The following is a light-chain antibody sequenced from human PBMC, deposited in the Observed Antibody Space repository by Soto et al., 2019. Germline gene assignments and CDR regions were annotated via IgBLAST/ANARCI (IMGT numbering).Light chain of an antibody. CDR3: GSWDGSLNTYV. Sequence: QSVLTQPPSVSAAPGQKVTISCSGGSSNIGNYYVSWYQQLPGVAPKLLIFASDKRPSGIPDRFSGSQSGASGTLDITGLQTGDEADDYCGSWDGSLNTYVFGTGTKLTVL. J-gene: IGLJ1*01. V-gene: IGLV1-51*01. CDR1: SSNIGNYY. CDR2: ASD.